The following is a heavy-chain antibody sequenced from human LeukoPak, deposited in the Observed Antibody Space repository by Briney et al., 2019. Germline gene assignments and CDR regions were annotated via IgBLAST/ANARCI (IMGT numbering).Heavy chain of an antibody. J-gene: IGHJ4*02. CDR3: AGAKIGVAGFFDN. CDR1: GGSISSYY. D-gene: IGHD6-19*01. Sequence: KTSETLSLTCTVSGGSISSYYWSWIRQPPGKGLEWIGYMYYSGRSSHNPSLKSRVTISIDTSKNQFSLKLTSVTAADTAVYYCAGAKIGVAGFFDNWGQGILVTVSS. V-gene: IGHV4-59*08. CDR2: MYYSGRS.